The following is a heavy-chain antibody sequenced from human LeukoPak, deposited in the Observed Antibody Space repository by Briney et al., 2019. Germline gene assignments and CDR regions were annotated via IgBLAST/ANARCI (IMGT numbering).Heavy chain of an antibody. Sequence: SVKVSFKASGFTFTSSAMQWVRQARGQRLEWIGWIVVGSGNTNYAQKFQERVTITRDMSTSTAYMELSSLRSEDTAVYYCAAAYGSGSYYPFDYWGQGTLVTVSS. D-gene: IGHD3-10*01. CDR1: GFTFTSSA. CDR2: IVVGSGNT. CDR3: AAAYGSGSYYPFDY. J-gene: IGHJ4*02. V-gene: IGHV1-58*02.